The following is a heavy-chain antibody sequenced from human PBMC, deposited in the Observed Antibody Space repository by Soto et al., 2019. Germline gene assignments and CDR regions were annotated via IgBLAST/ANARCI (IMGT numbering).Heavy chain of an antibody. CDR2: ISYDGSNK. CDR3: ARIIDY. V-gene: IGHV3-30-3*01. J-gene: IGHJ4*02. CDR1: GFTFSSYA. Sequence: GGSLRLCCAASGFTFSSYAMHWVRQAPGKGLEWVAVISYDGSNKYYADSVKGRFTISRDNAKNSLYLQMNSLRAEDTAVYYCARIIDYWGQGTLVTVSS.